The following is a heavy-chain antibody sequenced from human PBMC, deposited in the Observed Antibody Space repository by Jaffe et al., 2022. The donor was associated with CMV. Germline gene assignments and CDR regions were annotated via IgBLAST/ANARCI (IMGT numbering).Heavy chain of an antibody. D-gene: IGHD3-3*01. CDR1: GFSLSTSGMC. V-gene: IGHV2-70*01. CDR2: IDWDDDK. CDR3: ARIKRPLRFLSGSNYYYYGMDV. Sequence: QVTLRESGPALVKPTQTLTLTCTFSGFSLSTSGMCVSWIRQPPGKALEWLALIDWDDDKYYSTSLKTRLTISKDTSKNQVVLTMTNMDPVDTATYYCARIKRPLRFLSGSNYYYYGMDVWGQGTTVTVSS. J-gene: IGHJ6*02.